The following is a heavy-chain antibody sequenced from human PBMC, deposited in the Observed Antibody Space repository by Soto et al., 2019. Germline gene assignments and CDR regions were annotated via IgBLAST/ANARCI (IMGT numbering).Heavy chain of an antibody. CDR3: ARDKRLYYFDY. V-gene: IGHV4-34*09. CDR1: GGSFSGYY. J-gene: IGHJ4*02. Sequence: SETLSLTCAVYGGSFSGYYWSWIRQPPGKGLEWIGEINHSGSTYYNPSLKSRVTISVDTSKNQFSLKLSSVTAADTAVYYCARDKRLYYFDYWGQGTLVTVSS. CDR2: INHSGST. D-gene: IGHD6-19*01.